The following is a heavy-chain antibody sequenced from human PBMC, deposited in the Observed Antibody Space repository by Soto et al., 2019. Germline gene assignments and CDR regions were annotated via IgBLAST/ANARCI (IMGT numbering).Heavy chain of an antibody. J-gene: IGHJ6*02. CDR2: IIPIFGTA. D-gene: IGHD2-15*01. V-gene: IGHV1-69*06. CDR3: ARGTRGVVAATRDV. Sequence: SVKVSCKASGGTFSSYAISWVRQAPGQGLEWMGGIIPIFGTANYAQKFQGRVTITADKSTSTAYMELSSLRPEDTAVYYCARGTRGVVAATRDVWGQGTTVTVYS. CDR1: GGTFSSYA.